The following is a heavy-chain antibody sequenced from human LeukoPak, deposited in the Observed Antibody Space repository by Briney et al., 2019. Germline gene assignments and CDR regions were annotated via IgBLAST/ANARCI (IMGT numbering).Heavy chain of an antibody. J-gene: IGHJ4*02. CDR3: ARDLELERNRWNYFES. Sequence: PSETLSLTCTVPGGRISSFFWSWIRQPPGKGLEWIGSIHYSGDSKYNPSLKSRVSLSIDMSKEQFSLRLSSVTAADTAVYYCARDLELERNRWNYFESWGQGTLVTVSS. D-gene: IGHD1-1*01. V-gene: IGHV4-59*01. CDR1: GGRISSFF. CDR2: IHYSGDS.